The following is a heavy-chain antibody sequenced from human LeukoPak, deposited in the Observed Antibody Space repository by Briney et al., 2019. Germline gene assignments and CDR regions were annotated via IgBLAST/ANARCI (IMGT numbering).Heavy chain of an antibody. Sequence: SGGSLRLSCAASGLTFSSYWMSWVRQAPGKGLEWVANIKQDGSEKYYVDSVKGRFTISRDNAKNSLYLQMNSLRAEDTAVYYCARSNIVATIDYFDYWGQGTLVTVSS. J-gene: IGHJ4*02. V-gene: IGHV3-7*01. D-gene: IGHD5-12*01. CDR3: ARSNIVATIDYFDY. CDR1: GLTFSSYW. CDR2: IKQDGSEK.